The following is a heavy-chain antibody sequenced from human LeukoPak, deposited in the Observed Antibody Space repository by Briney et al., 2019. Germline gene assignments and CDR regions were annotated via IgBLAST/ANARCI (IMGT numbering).Heavy chain of an antibody. CDR2: IYSGEST. V-gene: IGHV3-53*01. CDR3: ARVGDHYHWYFDL. CDR1: GFTVSTKY. J-gene: IGHJ2*01. Sequence: GGSLRLSCAASGFTVSTKYMSWVRQAPGKGLEWVSIIYSGESTYYAESVKGRFIVSRDNSKNTLYLQMNSLRVDDTAAYSCARVGDHYHWYFDLWGRGTLVTVSS. D-gene: IGHD3-10*01.